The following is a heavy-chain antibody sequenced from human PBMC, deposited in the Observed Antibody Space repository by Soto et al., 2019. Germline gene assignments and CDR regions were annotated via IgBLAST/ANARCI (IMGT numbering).Heavy chain of an antibody. CDR1: VYAITEDR. V-gene: IGHV1-18*01. CDR3: ARGGSASDLEC. Sequence: SVKRYWKSAVYAITEDRGSRGSQAPGQGLEWMGWISAYNGNTKYAQKFQGRVTVTTDTSTTTGYMELRSLRSDDTAVYYCARGGSASDLECWGNGTLDTVTS. CDR2: ISAYNGNT. D-gene: IGHD6-6*01. J-gene: IGHJ4*01.